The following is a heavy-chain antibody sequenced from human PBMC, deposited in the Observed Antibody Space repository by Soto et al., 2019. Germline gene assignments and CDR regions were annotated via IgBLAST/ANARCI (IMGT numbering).Heavy chain of an antibody. D-gene: IGHD3-10*01. CDR2: ISHSGTT. CDR3: ARGEIGWFGELIRFYYYNAMDV. J-gene: IGHJ6*02. V-gene: IGHV4-34*01. Sequence: KTSETLSLTCAVYGGSFSGYHWTWIRQPPGKGLEWIGEISHSGTTNYNPSLKSRVTMSLDMSKNHFSLKLSSLTAADTAVYYCARGEIGWFGELIRFYYYNAMDVWGQGTTVTVSS. CDR1: GGSFSGYH.